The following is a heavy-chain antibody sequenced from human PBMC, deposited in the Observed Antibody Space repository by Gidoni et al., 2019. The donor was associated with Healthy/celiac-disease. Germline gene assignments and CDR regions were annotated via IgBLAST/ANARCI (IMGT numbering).Heavy chain of an antibody. Sequence: QVQLVQSGAEVKKPGSSVKVSCQASGGTFTSYASSWVRQAPGQGLEWMGGIIPIFGTANYAQKFQGRVTITADKSTSTAYMELSSLRSEDTAVYYCARDYYDSSGYASREFDYWGQGTLVTVSS. J-gene: IGHJ4*02. CDR3: ARDYYDSSGYASREFDY. D-gene: IGHD3-22*01. V-gene: IGHV1-69*06. CDR1: GGTFTSYA. CDR2: IIPIFGTA.